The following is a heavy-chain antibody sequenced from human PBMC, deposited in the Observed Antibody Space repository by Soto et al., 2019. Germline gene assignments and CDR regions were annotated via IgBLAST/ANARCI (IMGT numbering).Heavy chain of an antibody. D-gene: IGHD3-16*01. Sequence: GESLKISCKGSGYSFTSYWIGWVRQMPGKGLEWMGIIYPGDSDTRYSPSFQGQVTISADKSISTAYLQWSSLKASDTAMYYCARLDSMEDYIPYYFDYWGQGTLVTVSS. V-gene: IGHV5-51*01. CDR3: ARLDSMEDYIPYYFDY. CDR1: GYSFTSYW. CDR2: IYPGDSDT. J-gene: IGHJ4*02.